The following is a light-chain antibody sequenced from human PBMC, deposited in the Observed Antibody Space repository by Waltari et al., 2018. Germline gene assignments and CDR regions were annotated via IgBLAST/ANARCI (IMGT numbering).Light chain of an antibody. Sequence: DIVMTQSPLSLPVTPGEPASISCRSSQSLLHSNGYNYLDWYLQKPGQSPQLLIYLGSNRASGVTDRFSGSGSGTDFTLKISRVEAEDVGVYYYMQALQTPRTFGQGTKVEIK. V-gene: IGKV2-28*01. CDR1: QSLLHSNGYNY. CDR2: LGS. CDR3: MQALQTPRT. J-gene: IGKJ1*01.